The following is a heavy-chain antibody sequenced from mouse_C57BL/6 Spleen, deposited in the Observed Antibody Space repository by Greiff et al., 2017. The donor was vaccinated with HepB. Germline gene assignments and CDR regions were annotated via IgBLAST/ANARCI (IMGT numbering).Heavy chain of an antibody. V-gene: IGHV1-82*01. CDR1: GYAFSSSW. CDR2: IYPGDGDT. J-gene: IGHJ4*01. Sequence: VMLQQSGPELVKPGASVKISCKASGYAFSSSWMNWVKQRPGKGLEWIGRIYPGDGDTNYNGKFKGKATLTADKSSSTAYMQLSSLTSEDSAVYFCARDYYGSSYGAMDYWGQGTSVTVSS. D-gene: IGHD1-1*01. CDR3: ARDYYGSSYGAMDY.